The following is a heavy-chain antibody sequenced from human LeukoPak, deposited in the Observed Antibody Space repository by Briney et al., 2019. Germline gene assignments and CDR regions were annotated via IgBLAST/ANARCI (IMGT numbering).Heavy chain of an antibody. CDR1: GGSFSGYY. V-gene: IGHV4-34*01. J-gene: IGHJ6*02. CDR2: INHSGST. Sequence: PSETLSLTCAVYGGSFSGYYWSWIRQPPGKGLEWIGEINHSGSTNYNPSLKSRVTISVDTSKNQFSLKLSSVTAADTAVYYCARGSYGGNSFLSSIHYYYGMDVWGQGTTVTVSS. CDR3: ARGSYGGNSFLSSIHYYYGMDV. D-gene: IGHD4-23*01.